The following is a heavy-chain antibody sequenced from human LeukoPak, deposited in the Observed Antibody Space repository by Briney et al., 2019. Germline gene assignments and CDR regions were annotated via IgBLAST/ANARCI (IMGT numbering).Heavy chain of an antibody. Sequence: SETLSLNCAVSGGSISSSNWWSWVRQPPGKGLEWIGEIYHSGSTNYNPSLKSRVTISVDTSKNQFSLKLSSVTAADTAVYYCARGRMIFGVFIPYLFDYWGQGTLVTVSS. V-gene: IGHV4-4*02. CDR2: IYHSGST. CDR3: ARGRMIFGVFIPYLFDY. CDR1: GGSISSSNW. D-gene: IGHD3-3*01. J-gene: IGHJ4*02.